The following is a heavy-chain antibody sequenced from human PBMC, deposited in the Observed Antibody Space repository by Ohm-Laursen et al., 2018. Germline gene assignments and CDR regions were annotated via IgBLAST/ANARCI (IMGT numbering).Heavy chain of an antibody. Sequence: SLRLSCTASGFTFSRYGMHWVRQAPGKGLEWVAVVSYDERYKNYVDSVKGRFTVSRDNSKDTLYLQTNSLRNEDTAIYYCAKDVGVAFAYDSWGQGTLVTVSS. CDR3: AKDVGVAFAYDS. J-gene: IGHJ4*02. D-gene: IGHD2-15*01. CDR1: GFTFSRYG. V-gene: IGHV3-30*18. CDR2: VSYDERYK.